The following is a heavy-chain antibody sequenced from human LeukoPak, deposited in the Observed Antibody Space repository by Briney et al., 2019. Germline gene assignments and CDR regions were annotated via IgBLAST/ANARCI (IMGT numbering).Heavy chain of an antibody. D-gene: IGHD6-6*01. CDR2: IYYSGST. J-gene: IGHJ6*02. CDR1: GGSISSGGYY. CDR3: ARDWFYSSSYAHYYYGMDV. V-gene: IGHV4-31*03. Sequence: SETLSLTCTVSGGSISSGGYYWSWIRQHPGKGLEWIGYIYYSGSTYYNPSLKSRVTISVDTSKNQFPLKLSSVTAADTAVYYCARDWFYSSSYAHYYYGMDVWGQGTTVTVSS.